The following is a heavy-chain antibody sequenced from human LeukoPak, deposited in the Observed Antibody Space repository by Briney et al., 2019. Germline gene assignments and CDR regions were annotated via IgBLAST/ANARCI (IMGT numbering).Heavy chain of an antibody. J-gene: IGHJ6*03. CDR2: ISWNSGSI. CDR1: GFIFDDYA. Sequence: PGGSLRLSCAASGFIFDDYAMHWVRQAPGKGLEWVSGISWNSGSIGYADSVKGRFTISRDNAKNSLYLQMNSLRAEDTAVYYCAKYSSSDYYYYYYMDVWGKGTTVTVSS. V-gene: IGHV3-9*01. D-gene: IGHD6-6*01. CDR3: AKYSSSDYYYYYYMDV.